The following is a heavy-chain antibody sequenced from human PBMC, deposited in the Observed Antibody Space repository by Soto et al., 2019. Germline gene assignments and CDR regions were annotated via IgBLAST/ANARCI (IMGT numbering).Heavy chain of an antibody. J-gene: IGHJ6*02. CDR2: IIPIFGTA. CDR1: GGTFSSYA. V-gene: IGHV1-69*13. CDR3: ARGNYDSSGYYQPSRADYYYYGMDV. D-gene: IGHD3-22*01. Sequence: ASVTVSCQASGGTFSSYAISWVRQAPGQGLEWMGGIIPIFGTANYAQKFQGRVTITADESTSTAYMELSSLRSEDTAVYYCARGNYDSSGYYQPSRADYYYYGMDVWGQGTTVTVSS.